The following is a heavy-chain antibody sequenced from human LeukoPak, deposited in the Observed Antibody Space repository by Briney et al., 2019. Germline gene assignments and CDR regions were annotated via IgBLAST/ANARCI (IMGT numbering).Heavy chain of an antibody. CDR1: GFIFSNYG. J-gene: IGHJ4*02. CDR2: ISYDGSNK. CDR3: ARGRPHGNDY. D-gene: IGHD4-23*01. V-gene: IGHV3-30*03. Sequence: GRSLRLSCAASGFIFSNYGIHWVRQAPGKGLEWVAVISYDGSNKYYADSVKGRFTVSRDSSKNTLYLQMNSLRAEDTAVYYCARGRPHGNDYWGQGTLVTVSS.